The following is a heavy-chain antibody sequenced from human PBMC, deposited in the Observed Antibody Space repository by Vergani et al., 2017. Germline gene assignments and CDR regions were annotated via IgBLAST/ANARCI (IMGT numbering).Heavy chain of an antibody. V-gene: IGHV3-30*02. CDR3: AKHFRGWGIVY. D-gene: IGHD3-16*01. CDR1: GFTLSNYD. CDR2: IQFDGSNQ. J-gene: IGHJ4*02. Sequence: QVQLVESGGGVVKRGGSLRLSCATSGFTLSNYDMQWIRQGPGKGLEFVAFIQFDGSNQYYADSVKGRFTLSRDFSKTTLYLQMNSLRTDDTATYYCAKHFRGWGIVYWGQGTQVIFSS.